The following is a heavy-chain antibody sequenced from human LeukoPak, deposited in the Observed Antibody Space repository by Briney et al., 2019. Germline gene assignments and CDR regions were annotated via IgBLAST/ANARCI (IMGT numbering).Heavy chain of an antibody. V-gene: IGHV3-21*01. D-gene: IGHD3-22*01. CDR1: GFTFSSYS. CDR3: ARDQGYYYDSSGYIDY. Sequence: GGSLRLSCAASGFTFSSYSMNWVRQAPGKGLEWVSSISSSSSYIYYADSVKGRFTISRDNAKNSLYLQMNSLRAEDTAVYYCARDQGYYYDSSGYIDYWGQGTLVTVSS. CDR2: ISSSSSYI. J-gene: IGHJ4*02.